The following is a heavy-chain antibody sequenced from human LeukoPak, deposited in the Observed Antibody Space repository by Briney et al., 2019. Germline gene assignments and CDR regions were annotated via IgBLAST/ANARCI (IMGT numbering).Heavy chain of an antibody. CDR2: IYSSGST. D-gene: IGHD4-17*01. V-gene: IGHV4-4*07. Sequence: SETLSLTCTVSGGPINNYFWSWIRQPAGKGLEWMGRIYSSGSTSYNPSLKNRLTISLDKTKNQVSLKLTSVTAADTDMYVCAREQTTGFDQWGQGTLVTVSS. CDR1: GGPINNYF. CDR3: AREQTTGFDQ. J-gene: IGHJ4*02.